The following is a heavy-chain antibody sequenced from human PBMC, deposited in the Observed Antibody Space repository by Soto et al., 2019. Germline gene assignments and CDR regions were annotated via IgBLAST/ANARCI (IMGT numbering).Heavy chain of an antibody. CDR1: GFTFSSYS. CDR3: ARDMYSSSFYGMDV. J-gene: IGHJ6*02. Sequence: EVQLVESGGGLVKPGGSLRLSCAASGFTFSSYSMNWVRQAPGKELEWVSSISSSSSYIYYADSVKGRFTISRDNAKNSLYLQMNSLRAEDTAVYYCARDMYSSSFYGMDVWGQGTTVTVSS. CDR2: ISSSSSYI. D-gene: IGHD6-6*01. V-gene: IGHV3-21*01.